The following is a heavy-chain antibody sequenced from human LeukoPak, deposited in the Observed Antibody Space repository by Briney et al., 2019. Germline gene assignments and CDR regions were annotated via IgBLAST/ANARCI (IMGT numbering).Heavy chain of an antibody. J-gene: IGHJ4*02. D-gene: IGHD1-14*01. Sequence: SGTLSLTCAVSGGSISGDNWWSWVRQSPGEGLEWIGEVDHSGATNYNPSLKSRVTISVDTSKNQFSLKLSSVTAADTAVYYCARLSITISGFDYWGQGTLVTVSS. CDR2: VDHSGAT. CDR3: ARLSITISGFDY. V-gene: IGHV4-4*02. CDR1: GGSISGDNW.